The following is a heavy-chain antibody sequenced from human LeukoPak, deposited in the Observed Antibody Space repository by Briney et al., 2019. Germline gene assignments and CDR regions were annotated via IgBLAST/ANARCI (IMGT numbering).Heavy chain of an antibody. Sequence: GGSLRLSRAASGFTFSRHAMHWVRQAPGKALEWVAVIWYDGSNKYYADSVKGRSTISRDNSNNTLYLQMNSLRADDTAVYYCAKVADSSGYSPRDYWGQGTLVTVSS. V-gene: IGHV3-33*06. J-gene: IGHJ4*02. CDR3: AKVADSSGYSPRDY. CDR1: GFTFSRHA. D-gene: IGHD3-22*01. CDR2: IWYDGSNK.